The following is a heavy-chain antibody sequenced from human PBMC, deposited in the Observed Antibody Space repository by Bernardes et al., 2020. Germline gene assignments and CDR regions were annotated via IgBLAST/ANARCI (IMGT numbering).Heavy chain of an antibody. Sequence: GGSLRLSCAASGFTFSSFSMRWVRQAPGKGLEWVSAISGNGISTYYADSVKGRFTISRDNSKTTVYLQMNGLRAEDTARYYCSKDLGYSSSWKENAFDIWGKGTMVTVPS. D-gene: IGHD6-13*01. J-gene: IGHJ3*02. CDR1: GFTFSSFS. CDR3: SKDLGYSSSWKENAFDI. CDR2: ISGNGIST. V-gene: IGHV3-23*01.